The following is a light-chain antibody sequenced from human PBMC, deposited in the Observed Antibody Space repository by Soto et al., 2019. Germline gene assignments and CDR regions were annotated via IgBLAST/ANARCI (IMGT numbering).Light chain of an antibody. CDR1: SSDVGGYNY. CDR3: SSYISSGTLGV. Sequence: QSVLTQPASVSGSPGQSITISCTGTSSDVGGYNYVSWYQQLPGKAPKLMIYGVSNRPSGVSNRFSGSKSGNTASLTISGLQAEEEADYYCSSYISSGTLGVFGGGTKLTVL. J-gene: IGLJ3*02. CDR2: GVS. V-gene: IGLV2-14*01.